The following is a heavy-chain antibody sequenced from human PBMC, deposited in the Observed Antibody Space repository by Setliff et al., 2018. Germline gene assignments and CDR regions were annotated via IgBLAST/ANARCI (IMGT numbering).Heavy chain of an antibody. CDR2: ISAYNGNR. D-gene: IGHD2-15*01. Sequence: ASVKVSCKASGYTFTSYGFSWVRQAPGQGLEWMGWISAYNGNRKFAQSFQGRVTMTTDTSTTTAYMELKSLRSDDTAAYYCAISTLSICSGGSCPNAFDVWGQGTMVTVSS. J-gene: IGHJ3*01. CDR3: AISTLSICSGGSCPNAFDV. V-gene: IGHV1-18*01. CDR1: GYTFTSYG.